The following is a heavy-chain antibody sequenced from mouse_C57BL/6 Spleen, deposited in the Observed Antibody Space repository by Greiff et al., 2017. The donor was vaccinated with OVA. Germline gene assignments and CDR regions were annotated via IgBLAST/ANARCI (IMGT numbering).Heavy chain of an antibody. Sequence: EVQLQQSGPVLVKPGASVKMSCKASGYTFTDYYMNWVKQSHGKSLEWIGVINPYNGGTSYNQKFKGKATLTVDKSSSTAYMELNSLTSEDSAVYYCARGTSRGYFDVWGTGTTVTVSS. J-gene: IGHJ1*03. CDR3: ARGTSRGYFDV. D-gene: IGHD3-3*01. CDR2: INPYNGGT. CDR1: GYTFTDYY. V-gene: IGHV1-19*01.